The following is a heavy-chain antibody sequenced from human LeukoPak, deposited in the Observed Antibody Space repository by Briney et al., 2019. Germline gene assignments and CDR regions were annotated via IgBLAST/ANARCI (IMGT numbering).Heavy chain of an antibody. D-gene: IGHD3-22*01. CDR1: GFTFSDYY. V-gene: IGHV3-11*01. CDR2: ISSSGSTV. Sequence: GGSLRLSCAASGFTFSDYYMNWIRQAPGKGLEWVSYISSSGSTVYYTNSVKGRFTISRDNAKNSLYLQMNSLRAEDTAVYYCARTYYYDSSGYFQHWGQGTLVTVSS. CDR3: ARTYYYDSSGYFQH. J-gene: IGHJ1*01.